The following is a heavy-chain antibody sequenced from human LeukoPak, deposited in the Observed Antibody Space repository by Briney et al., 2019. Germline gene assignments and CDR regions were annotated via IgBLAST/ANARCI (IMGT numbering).Heavy chain of an antibody. CDR1: GYSLTTYY. CDR3: ATPALGRPWFDP. Sequence: ASVKVSCKASGYSLTTYYMHWVRRAPGQGLEWMAIINPSGGSTNYAQKFQGRVTMTEDTSTDTAYMELSSLRSEDTAVYYCATPALGRPWFDPWGQGTLVTVSS. CDR2: INPSGGST. D-gene: IGHD2-15*01. V-gene: IGHV1-46*01. J-gene: IGHJ5*02.